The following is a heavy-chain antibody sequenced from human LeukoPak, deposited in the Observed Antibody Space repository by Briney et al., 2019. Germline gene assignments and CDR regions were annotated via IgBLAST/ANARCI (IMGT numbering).Heavy chain of an antibody. Sequence: ASVKVSCKASGYAFTRHYMHWVRQAPGQGLERMGWINPNSGGTNYAQEFQGRVTMTRDTSISTAYMELSRLRSDDTAVHYCARESETYYDILTGYYPSYYFDYWGQGTLVTVSS. CDR1: GYAFTRHY. CDR2: INPNSGGT. V-gene: IGHV1-2*02. CDR3: ARESETYYDILTGYYPSYYFDY. D-gene: IGHD3-9*01. J-gene: IGHJ4*02.